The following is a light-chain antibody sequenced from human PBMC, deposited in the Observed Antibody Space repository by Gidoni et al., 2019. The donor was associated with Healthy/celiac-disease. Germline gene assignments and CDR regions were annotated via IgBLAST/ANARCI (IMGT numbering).Light chain of an antibody. V-gene: IGKV1-39*01. CDR1: QSISSY. Sequence: IQMTHSPSSLSASVGDRVTITCLASQSISSYLNRYQQKPGKAPKLLIYAASSLQRGVPSRFSGSGSGTDFTLTISSLQPEDFATDYCQQSYSTPRYTFGQGTKLEIK. CDR3: QQSYSTPRYT. J-gene: IGKJ2*01. CDR2: AAS.